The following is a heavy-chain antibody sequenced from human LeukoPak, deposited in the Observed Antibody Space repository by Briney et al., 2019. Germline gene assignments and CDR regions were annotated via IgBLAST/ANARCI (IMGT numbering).Heavy chain of an antibody. V-gene: IGHV3-30*02. Sequence: GGSLRLSCAASGFTFSSYGMHWVRQAPGKGLEWVAFIRYDGNNKYYADSVKGRFTISRDNAKNTLYLQMNSLRAEDTAVYYCRFGESGVDYWGQGTLVTVSS. CDR1: GFTFSSYG. J-gene: IGHJ4*02. CDR2: IRYDGNNK. CDR3: RFGESGVDY. D-gene: IGHD3-10*01.